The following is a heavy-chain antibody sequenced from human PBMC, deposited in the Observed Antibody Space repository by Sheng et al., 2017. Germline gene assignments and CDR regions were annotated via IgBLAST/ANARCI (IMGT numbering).Heavy chain of an antibody. J-gene: IGHJ4*02. D-gene: IGHD2-8*01. CDR1: GYNFSKYW. CDR3: ARHGSICGNGGCFSRDYLDF. V-gene: IGHV5-51*01. Sequence: EVQLVQSGAEVKRPGESLKISCKTSGYNFSKYWVAWVRQMPGKGLEWMGIIFPGDSETRYSPSFQGQVTISADESINTAYLQWSRLQASDTATYYCARHGSICGNGGCFSRDYLDFWGRGALV. CDR2: IFPGDSET.